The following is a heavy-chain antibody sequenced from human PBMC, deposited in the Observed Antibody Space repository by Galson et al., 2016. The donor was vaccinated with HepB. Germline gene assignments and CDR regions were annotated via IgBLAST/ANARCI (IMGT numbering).Heavy chain of an antibody. CDR3: VRGDDYSALGY. CDR2: ISRGENII. CDR1: GFTVSNYW. D-gene: IGHD5-12*01. Sequence: SLRLSCAASGFTVSNYWMHWVRQAPGKGLVWVSRISRGENIITYADSVKGRFTISRDSARNSLYLQMNSLRAEDTAVYYCVRGDDYSALGYWGQGTLVTASS. J-gene: IGHJ4*02. V-gene: IGHV3-74*01.